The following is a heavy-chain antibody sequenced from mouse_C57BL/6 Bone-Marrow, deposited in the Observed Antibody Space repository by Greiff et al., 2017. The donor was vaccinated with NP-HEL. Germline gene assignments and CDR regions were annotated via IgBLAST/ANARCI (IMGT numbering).Heavy chain of an antibody. Sequence: EVKLMESGAELVKPGASVKLSCTASGFNIKDYYMHWVKQRTEQGLEWIGRIDPEDGETKYAPKFQGKATITADTSSNTAYLQLSSLTSEDTAVYYCARRLWLRRDFDYWGQGTTLTVSS. CDR2: IDPEDGET. CDR3: ARRLWLRRDFDY. CDR1: GFNIKDYY. J-gene: IGHJ2*01. V-gene: IGHV14-2*01. D-gene: IGHD2-2*01.